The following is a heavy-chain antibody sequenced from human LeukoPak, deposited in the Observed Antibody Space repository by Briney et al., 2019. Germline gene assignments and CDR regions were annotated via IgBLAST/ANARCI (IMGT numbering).Heavy chain of an antibody. Sequence: SETLSLTCAVYGGSFSGYYWSWIRQPPGKGLEWIGGINHSGSTNYNPSLKSRVTISVDTSKNQFSLKLSSVTAADTAVYYCARTPHIVVVVAATPYYYGMDVWGKGTTVTVSS. J-gene: IGHJ6*04. CDR1: GGSFSGYY. D-gene: IGHD2-15*01. CDR2: INHSGST. V-gene: IGHV4-34*01. CDR3: ARTPHIVVVVAATPYYYGMDV.